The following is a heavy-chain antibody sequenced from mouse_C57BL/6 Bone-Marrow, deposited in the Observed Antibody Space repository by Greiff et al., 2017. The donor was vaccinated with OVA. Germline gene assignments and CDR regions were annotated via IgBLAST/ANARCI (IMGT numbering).Heavy chain of an antibody. CDR3: ARYRAIYYGFYYFDY. D-gene: IGHD2-2*01. V-gene: IGHV3-8*01. Sequence: EVKLMESGPGLAKPSQTLSLTCSVTGYSITSDYWNWIRKFPGNKLEYMGYISYSGSNYYNPSLKSRISITRNTTKNQYYLQLNSVTTEDTATYYCARYRAIYYGFYYFDYWGQGTTLTVSS. CDR2: ISYSGSN. CDR1: GYSITSDY. J-gene: IGHJ2*01.